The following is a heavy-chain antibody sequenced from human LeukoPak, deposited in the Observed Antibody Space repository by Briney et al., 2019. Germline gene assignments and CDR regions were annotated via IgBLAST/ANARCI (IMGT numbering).Heavy chain of an antibody. J-gene: IGHJ4*02. V-gene: IGHV4-34*01. Sequence: SETLSLTCAVYGGSFSGYYWSWIRQPPGKGLEWIGEINHSGNTNSNPSLKSRVTMSVDTSKNQFSLKLSSVTAADTAVYYCARVYRDSSSWYGDGFEYWSQGTLVTVSS. CDR1: GGSFSGYY. CDR3: ARVYRDSSSWYGDGFEY. D-gene: IGHD6-13*01. CDR2: INHSGNT.